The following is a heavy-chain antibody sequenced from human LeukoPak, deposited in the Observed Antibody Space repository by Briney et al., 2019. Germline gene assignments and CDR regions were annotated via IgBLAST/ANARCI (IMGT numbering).Heavy chain of an antibody. Sequence: SETLSLTCAVHGVSVSGYYWSWIRQSPGKRLEWIGEIYHSGYTNYNPSLKRRVTISAATSENQLSLRLTSVTAADTAVYYCARMRCGHTDNICYNYWGQGTLVTVSS. CDR3: ARMRCGHTDNICYNY. D-gene: IGHD2-8*01. J-gene: IGHJ4*02. CDR2: IYHSGYT. V-gene: IGHV4-34*01. CDR1: GVSVSGYY.